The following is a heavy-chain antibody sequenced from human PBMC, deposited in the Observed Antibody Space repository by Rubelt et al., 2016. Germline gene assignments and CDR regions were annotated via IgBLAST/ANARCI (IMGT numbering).Heavy chain of an antibody. Sequence: QVQLQESGPGLVKPSETLSLTCTVSGGSISSYYWNWIRQPPGKGLEWIGYIYYNGNTNYNPSLKSRVTISIDTSKNQFSLRRSSGTAADTAVYYCARHWDYDGMDVWGQGTTVTVS. CDR1: GGSISSYY. CDR2: IYYNGNT. J-gene: IGHJ6*02. V-gene: IGHV4-59*08. D-gene: IGHD7-27*01. CDR3: ARHWDYDGMDV.